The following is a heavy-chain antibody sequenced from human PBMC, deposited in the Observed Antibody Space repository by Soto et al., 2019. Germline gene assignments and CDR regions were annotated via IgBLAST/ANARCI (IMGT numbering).Heavy chain of an antibody. D-gene: IGHD3-16*01. V-gene: IGHV3-21*01. J-gene: IGHJ6*02. CDR2: ISSSSRDI. CDR1: GFIFSTYT. Sequence: PGGSLRLSCAASGFIFSTYTINWVRQAPGKGLEWVASISSSSRDIFYADSVKARFTISRDNANSSVDLQMNGLRVGDTAIYYCARGSWGGDGIDVWGQGTTVTVSS. CDR3: ARGSWGGDGIDV.